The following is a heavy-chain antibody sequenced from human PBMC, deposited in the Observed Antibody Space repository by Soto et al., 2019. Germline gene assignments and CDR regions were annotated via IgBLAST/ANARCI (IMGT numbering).Heavy chain of an antibody. J-gene: IGHJ4*02. V-gene: IGHV1-69*04. CDR3: AREYDSSGYYPGTTSPG. CDR1: GYTFTSYG. Sequence: GASVKVSCKASGYTFTSYGISWVRQAPGQGLEWMGRIIPILGIANYAQKFQGRVTITADKSTSTAYMELSSLRSEDTAVYYCAREYDSSGYYPGTTSPGWGQGTLVTVSS. CDR2: IIPILGIA. D-gene: IGHD3-22*01.